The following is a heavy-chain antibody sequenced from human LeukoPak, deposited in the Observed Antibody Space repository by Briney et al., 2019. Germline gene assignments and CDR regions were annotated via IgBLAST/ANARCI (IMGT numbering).Heavy chain of an antibody. Sequence: SEALSLTCAVSGGSISSSNWWSWVRQPPGKGLEWIGEIYHSGSTNYNPSLKSRVTISVDKSKNQFSLKLSSVPAADTAVYYCARDRYGDHTYFDYWGQGTLVTVSS. CDR2: IYHSGST. CDR3: ARDRYGDHTYFDY. V-gene: IGHV4-4*02. J-gene: IGHJ4*02. CDR1: GGSISSSNW. D-gene: IGHD4-17*01.